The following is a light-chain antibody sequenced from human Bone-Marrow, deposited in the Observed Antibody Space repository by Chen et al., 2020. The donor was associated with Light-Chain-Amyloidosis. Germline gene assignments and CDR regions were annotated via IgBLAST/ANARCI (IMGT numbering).Light chain of an antibody. J-gene: IGLJ3*02. CDR1: SGSITTNY. V-gene: IGLV6-57*01. Sequence: NFMLTQPHSVSESPGKTVIISCTRSSGSITTNYVQRYQQRPGSSPTTVIYEDDQRPPGVPDRFSGSIDRSSNAASHTISGLKTEDEADYYCQSYQGSSQGVFGGGTKLTVL. CDR2: EDD. CDR3: QSYQGSSQGV.